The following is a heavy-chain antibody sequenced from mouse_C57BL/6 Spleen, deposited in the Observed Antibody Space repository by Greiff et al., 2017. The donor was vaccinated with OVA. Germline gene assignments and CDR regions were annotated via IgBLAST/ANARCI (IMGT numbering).Heavy chain of an antibody. CDR3: AGDWFAY. CDR2: IDPSDSYT. J-gene: IGHJ3*01. CDR1: GYTFTSYW. V-gene: IGHV1-69*01. Sequence: VQLQQPGAELVMPGASVKLSCKASGYTFTSYWMHWVKQRPGQGLEWIGEIDPSDSYTNYNQKFKGKSTLTVDKSSSTAYMQLSSLTSEDSAVYYCAGDWFAYWGQGTLVTVSA.